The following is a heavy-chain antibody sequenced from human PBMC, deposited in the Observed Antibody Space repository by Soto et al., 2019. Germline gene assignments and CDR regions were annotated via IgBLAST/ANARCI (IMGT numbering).Heavy chain of an antibody. CDR2: IYPGDSDT. CDR3: AIQSPEYRWGAHY. V-gene: IGHV5-51*01. CDR1: GYSFTNYW. J-gene: IGHJ4*02. D-gene: IGHD3-16*01. Sequence: PGESLKISCKGSGYSFTNYWIGWVRQMPGKGLEWMGIIYPGDSDTRYSPSFQGQVTISADKSISTAYLQWSSLKAWDTAMYYCAIQSPEYRWGAHYWGQGALVTVSS.